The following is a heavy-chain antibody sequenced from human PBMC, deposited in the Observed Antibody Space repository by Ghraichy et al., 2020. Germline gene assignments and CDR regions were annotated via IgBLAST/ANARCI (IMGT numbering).Heavy chain of an antibody. V-gene: IGHV3-48*02. CDR1: GFTFKTFC. CDR2: IGYGGNMI. D-gene: IGHD2-15*01. CDR3: AGSSRDLYCSVSSCYFDY. Sequence: GESLNISCTASGFTFKTFCMNWVRQAPGKGLEWISYIGYGGNMISEADSVKGRFTISRDDARNSLYLQMDSLTDEDTAVYYCAGSSRDLYCSVSSCYFDYWGQGTLVTVSS. J-gene: IGHJ4*02.